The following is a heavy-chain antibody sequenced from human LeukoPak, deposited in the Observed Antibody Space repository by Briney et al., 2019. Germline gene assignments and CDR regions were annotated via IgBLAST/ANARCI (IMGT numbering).Heavy chain of an antibody. D-gene: IGHD4-23*01. CDR2: ISGSGFST. J-gene: IGHJ4*02. V-gene: IGHV3-23*01. CDR1: AFTFSSYA. CDR3: AKDLNNSPY. Sequence: PGRSLRLSCVASAFTFSSYAMSWVRQAPGKGLEWVSGISGSGFSTHYADSVKGRFTISRDNSKNTLFLQLNSLRAEDTALYFCAKDLNNSPYWGQGTLVTVSS.